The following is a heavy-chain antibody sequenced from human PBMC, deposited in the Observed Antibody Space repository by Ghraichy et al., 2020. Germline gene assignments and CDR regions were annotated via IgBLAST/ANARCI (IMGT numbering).Heavy chain of an antibody. CDR2: FYPSGIQ. V-gene: IGHV4-59*01. D-gene: IGHD3/OR15-3a*01. CDR1: GGSIKYDF. CDR3: AKSSRNDWTLNWFDP. Sequence: SETLSLTCTVSGGSIKYDFWTWIRQPPGKGLEWIAYFYPSGIQYYNPSLESRLTISIDTSKNYFSLRLTSVTAADTAIYYCAKSSRNDWTLNWFDPWGPGTLVTVSS. J-gene: IGHJ5*01.